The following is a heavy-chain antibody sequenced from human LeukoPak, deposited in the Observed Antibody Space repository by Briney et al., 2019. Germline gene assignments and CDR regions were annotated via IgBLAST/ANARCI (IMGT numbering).Heavy chain of an antibody. CDR1: GYTFSDHY. J-gene: IGHJ4*02. V-gene: IGHV1-2*02. D-gene: IGHD5-18*01. CDR3: ASGGYKLDY. Sequence: ASVKVSCKASGYTFSDHYIHWVRQAPGQRLEWMGWINPNTGVTNYPQKFQGRVTMTRDTSISTAYMDLSRLTSDDTAVYYCASGGYKLDYWGQGTLVTVSS. CDR2: INPNTGVT.